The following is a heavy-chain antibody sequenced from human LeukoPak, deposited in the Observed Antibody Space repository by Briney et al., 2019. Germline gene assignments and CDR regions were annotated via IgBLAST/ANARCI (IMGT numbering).Heavy chain of an antibody. D-gene: IGHD3-22*01. V-gene: IGHV3-23*01. CDR2: ISGSGGST. Sequence: PGGSLRLSCAASGFTFSSYAMSWVRQAPGKGLEWVSAISGSGGSTYYADSVKGRFTISRDNSKNTLYLEMNSLRAEDTAVYYCAKVHYYDSIGYYYYYYAMDVWGQGTTVTVSS. CDR3: AKVHYYDSIGYYYYYYAMDV. J-gene: IGHJ6*02. CDR1: GFTFSSYA.